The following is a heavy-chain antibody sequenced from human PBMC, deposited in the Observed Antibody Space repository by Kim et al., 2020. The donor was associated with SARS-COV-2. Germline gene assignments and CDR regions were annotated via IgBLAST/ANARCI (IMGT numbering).Heavy chain of an antibody. CDR1: GGSFTGYY. J-gene: IGHJ5*02. Sequence: SETLSLTCAVYGGSFTGYYWSWIRQPPGKGLEWIGEINHSGSTNYNPSLKSRVTISVDTSKNQFSLKLSSVTAADTAVYYCASAVYYGSGSPEGGFDPWG. D-gene: IGHD3-10*01. CDR3: ASAVYYGSGSPEGGFDP. V-gene: IGHV4-34*01. CDR2: INHSGST.